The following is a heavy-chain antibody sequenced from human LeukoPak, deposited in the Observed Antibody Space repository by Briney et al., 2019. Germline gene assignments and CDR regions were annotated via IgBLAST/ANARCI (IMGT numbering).Heavy chain of an antibody. CDR3: AKVVSGFHFDC. Sequence: PGGSLSLSCAAPGFPFSTFGMSWVRRAPGKGPEWVSGITGSGATTYYADSVKGRFTISRDNSQNTLYLQMNTLRAEDTAVYYCAKVVSGFHFDCWGQGTLVTVSS. CDR1: GFPFSTFG. J-gene: IGHJ4*02. V-gene: IGHV3-23*01. CDR2: ITGSGATT. D-gene: IGHD1-26*01.